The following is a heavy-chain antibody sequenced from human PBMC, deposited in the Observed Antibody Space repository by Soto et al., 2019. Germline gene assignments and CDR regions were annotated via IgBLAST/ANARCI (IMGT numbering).Heavy chain of an antibody. V-gene: IGHV1-24*01. CDR3: ATETKLERRFDY. J-gene: IGHJ4*02. Sequence: ASVKVSCKVSGYTLTELSMHWVRQAPGKGLEWMGGFDPEDGETIYAQKFQGRVSMTEDTSTDTAYMGLSSLRSEDTAVYYCATETKLERRFDYWGQGTLVTVSS. CDR1: GYTLTELS. D-gene: IGHD1-1*01. CDR2: FDPEDGET.